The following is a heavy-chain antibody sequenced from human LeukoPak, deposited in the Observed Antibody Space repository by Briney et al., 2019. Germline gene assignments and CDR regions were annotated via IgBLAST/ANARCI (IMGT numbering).Heavy chain of an antibody. CDR1: GFTFSSYA. J-gene: IGHJ4*02. V-gene: IGHV3-23*01. D-gene: IGHD3-10*01. CDR2: ISGSGGST. Sequence: GGSLRLSCAASGFTFSSYAMSWVRLAPGKGLEWVSAISGSGGSTYYADSVKGRFTISRDNSKNTLYLQMNSLRAEGTAVYYCAKSTWVVRGILDYWGQGTLVTVSS. CDR3: AKSTWVVRGILDY.